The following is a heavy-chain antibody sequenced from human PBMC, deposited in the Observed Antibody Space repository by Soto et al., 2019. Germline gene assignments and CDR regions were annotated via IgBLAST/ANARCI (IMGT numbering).Heavy chain of an antibody. CDR3: ARDLAGITGTTVWFDP. Sequence: ASVKVSCKASGYTFTSYAMHWVRQAPGQRLEWMGWINAGNGNTKYSQKFQGRVTITRDTSASTAYMELSSLRSEDTAVYYCARDLAGITGTTVWFDPWGQGTLVTVS. CDR1: GYTFTSYA. J-gene: IGHJ5*02. D-gene: IGHD1-7*01. CDR2: INAGNGNT. V-gene: IGHV1-3*01.